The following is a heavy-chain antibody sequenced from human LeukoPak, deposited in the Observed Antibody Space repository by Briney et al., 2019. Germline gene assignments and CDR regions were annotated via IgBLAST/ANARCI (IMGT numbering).Heavy chain of an antibody. CDR2: ISYDGTNK. D-gene: IGHD6-19*01. Sequence: GGSLRLSCEASGFIFSSYALHWVRQVPGVGLEWVAVISYDGTNKYYADYVKGRFTISRDNSKNTLSLQMNSLRGDDTAVFYCARDPGLGYRSGWYQDYFDYWGQGTLVTVSS. V-gene: IGHV3-30-3*01. J-gene: IGHJ4*02. CDR1: GFIFSSYA. CDR3: ARDPGLGYRSGWYQDYFDY.